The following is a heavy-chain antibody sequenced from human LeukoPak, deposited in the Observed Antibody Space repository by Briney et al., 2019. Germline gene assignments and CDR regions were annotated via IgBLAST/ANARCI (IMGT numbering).Heavy chain of an antibody. CDR2: IGTYSGNT. J-gene: IGHJ6*02. V-gene: IGHV1-18*01. D-gene: IGHD2-15*01. CDR1: GYTFTNYG. Sequence: ASVKVSCKASGYTFTNYGITWVRQAPGQGLEWMGWIGTYSGNTHYVQKFQGRVTMTTDTSTSTAYVELRSLRSDDTAVYYCARDRVGIVVVVAATGYGMDVWGQGTTVTVSS. CDR3: ARDRVGIVVVVAATGYGMDV.